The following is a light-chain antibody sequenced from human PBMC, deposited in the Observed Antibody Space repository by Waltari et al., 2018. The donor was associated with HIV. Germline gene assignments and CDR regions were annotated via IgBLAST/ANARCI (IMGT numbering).Light chain of an antibody. Sequence: EFVLTQFPATLSLSPGERATLSCRASQTISGSIAWYQQRPGQTPRLLIYDSSKRATDSPTRFSGSGSGTDFTLTIASLEPEDFTFYYCQHRSSWPLYTFGQGTRVDIK. J-gene: IGKJ2*01. CDR2: DSS. CDR1: QTISGS. V-gene: IGKV3-11*01. CDR3: QHRSSWPLYT.